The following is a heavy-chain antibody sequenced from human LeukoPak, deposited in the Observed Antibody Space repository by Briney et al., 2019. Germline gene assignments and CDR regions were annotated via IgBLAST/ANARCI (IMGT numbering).Heavy chain of an antibody. V-gene: IGHV4-30-2*01. J-gene: IGHJ3*02. Sequence: TASETLSLTCTVSGGSISSGGYSWSWIRQPPGKGLEWIGYIYHSGSTYYNPSLKSRVTISVDRSKNQFSLKLSSVSAADTAVYYCARDRWGDAFDIWGQGTMVTVSS. D-gene: IGHD3-16*01. CDR3: ARDRWGDAFDI. CDR2: IYHSGST. CDR1: GGSISSGGYS.